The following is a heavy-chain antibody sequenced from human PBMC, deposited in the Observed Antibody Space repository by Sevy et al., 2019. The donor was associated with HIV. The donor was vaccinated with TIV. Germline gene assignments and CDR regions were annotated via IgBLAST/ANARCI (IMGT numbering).Heavy chain of an antibody. Sequence: GESLRLSCAASGFNFSNYVLHWVRQAPGKGLEWVTFISSYGNEADYVDSVKGRFTISRDDSKNTLYLQMNSLRPEDTAVYYCARSILAVAGSYGMDVWGQGTTVTVSS. CDR3: ARSILAVAGSYGMDV. D-gene: IGHD6-19*01. CDR1: GFNFSNYV. CDR2: ISSYGNEA. V-gene: IGHV3-30*03. J-gene: IGHJ6*02.